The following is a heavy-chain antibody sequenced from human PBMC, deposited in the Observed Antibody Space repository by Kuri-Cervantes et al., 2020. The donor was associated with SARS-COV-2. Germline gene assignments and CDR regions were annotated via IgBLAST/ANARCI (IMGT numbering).Heavy chain of an antibody. V-gene: IGHV4-31*03. D-gene: IGHD3-3*01. Sequence: LRLSCTVSGGSISSGGYYWSWIRQHPGKGLEWIGYIYYSGSTYYNPSLKSRVTISVDTSKNQFSLKLSSVTAADTAVYYCASGVDLPTNLDYWGQGTLVTVSS. CDR1: GGSISSGGYY. J-gene: IGHJ4*02. CDR3: ASGVDLPTNLDY. CDR2: IYYSGST.